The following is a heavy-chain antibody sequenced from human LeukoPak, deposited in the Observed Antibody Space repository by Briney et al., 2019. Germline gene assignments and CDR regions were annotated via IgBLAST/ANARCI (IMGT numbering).Heavy chain of an antibody. CDR2: ISAYNGNT. Sequence: ASVKVSCKASGYTFTSYGISWVRQAPGQGLEWMGWISAYNGNTNYAQKLQGRVTMTTDTSTSTAYMELRSLRSDDTAVNYCARVNDYDGPGFFDYWGQGTLVTVSS. D-gene: IGHD4-17*01. V-gene: IGHV1-18*01. CDR3: ARVNDYDGPGFFDY. CDR1: GYTFTSYG. J-gene: IGHJ4*02.